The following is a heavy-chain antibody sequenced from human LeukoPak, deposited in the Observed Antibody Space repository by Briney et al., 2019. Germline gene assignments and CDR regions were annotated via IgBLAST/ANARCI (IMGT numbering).Heavy chain of an antibody. V-gene: IGHV3-23*01. CDR3: AKGLVVVTADEYFQH. J-gene: IGHJ1*01. D-gene: IGHD2-21*02. CDR2: ISASYSST. CDR1: GFTFSNYA. Sequence: GGSLRLSCTAPGFTFSNYAMSWVRQAPGKGLEWVSGISASYSSTYYADYADSVKGRFTISRDNSKSTLYLQTNSLRAEDTAVYYCAKGLVVVTADEYFQHWGQGTLVTVSS.